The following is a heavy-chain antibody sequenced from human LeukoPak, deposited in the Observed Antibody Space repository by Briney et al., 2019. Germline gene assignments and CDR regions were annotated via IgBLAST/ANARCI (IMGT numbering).Heavy chain of an antibody. CDR3: ARGAYYYNSGDAFDV. CDR2: TKQDGSEK. CDR1: GFTFRSYW. V-gene: IGHV3-7*01. D-gene: IGHD3-10*01. Sequence: PGGSLRLSCAASGFTFRSYWMSWVRQAPGKGLEWVANTKQDGSEKHYVDSVKGRFTISRDNARNSLYLQMNSLRVEDTAVYYCARGAYYYNSGDAFDVWGQGTMVTVSS. J-gene: IGHJ3*01.